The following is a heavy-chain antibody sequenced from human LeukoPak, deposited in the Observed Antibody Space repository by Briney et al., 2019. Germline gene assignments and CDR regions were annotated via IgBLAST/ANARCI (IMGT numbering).Heavy chain of an antibody. V-gene: IGHV1-3*01. J-gene: IGHJ6*02. CDR1: GYTCTNYA. CDR3: ARERWHCRVNCYSVYYYALDV. D-gene: IGHD2-15*01. CDR2: INPGNGDT. Sequence: ASVKVSCKGSGYTCTNYAVHWVRQAPGQRLEWLGWINPGNGDTKYSQNFQGRVTVTSDTSAATAYAELNSLTSEDTAVYYCARERWHCRVNCYSVYYYALDVWGQGTTVTVSS.